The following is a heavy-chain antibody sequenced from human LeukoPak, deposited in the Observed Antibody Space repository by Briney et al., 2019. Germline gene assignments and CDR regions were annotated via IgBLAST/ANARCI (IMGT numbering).Heavy chain of an antibody. CDR2: IYYSGST. D-gene: IGHD2-2*01. J-gene: IGHJ3*02. CDR1: GGSISSSSYY. Sequence: SETLSLTCTVSGGSISSSSYYWGWIRQPPGKGLEWIGSIYYSGSTYYNPSLKSRVTISVDTSKNQFSLKLSSVTAADTAVYYCARYERDIVVVPAAYDAFDIWGQGTMVTVSS. CDR3: ARYERDIVVVPAAYDAFDI. V-gene: IGHV4-39*07.